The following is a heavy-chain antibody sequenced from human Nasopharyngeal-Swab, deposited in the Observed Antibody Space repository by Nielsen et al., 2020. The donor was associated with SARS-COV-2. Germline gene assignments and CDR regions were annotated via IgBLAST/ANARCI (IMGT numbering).Heavy chain of an antibody. D-gene: IGHD2-15*01. CDR3: ARGGVVVVAATLYYYYGMDV. Sequence: WIRQPPGKGLEWVANIKQDGGEKFYVDSVKGRFTISRDNSKNTLYLQMNSLRAEDTAVYYCARGGVVVVAATLYYYYGMDVWGQGTTVTVSS. J-gene: IGHJ6*02. CDR2: IKQDGGEK. V-gene: IGHV3-7*01.